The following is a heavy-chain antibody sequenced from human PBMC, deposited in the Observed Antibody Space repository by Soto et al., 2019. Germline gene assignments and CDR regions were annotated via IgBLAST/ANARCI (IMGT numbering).Heavy chain of an antibody. CDR2: IIPILGTA. Sequence: QVPLVQSGAEVKKPGSSVKVSCKASGGTFSSYAISWVRQAPGQGLEWMGGIIPILGTANYAQKFQGRVTINADESTSTAFMERSSLRSDDTAVYYCAIGLDSRGWHYYYYGMDVCGQVTTVTVAS. J-gene: IGHJ6*02. V-gene: IGHV1-69*01. D-gene: IGHD6-19*01. CDR1: GGTFSSYA. CDR3: AIGLDSRGWHYYYYGMDV.